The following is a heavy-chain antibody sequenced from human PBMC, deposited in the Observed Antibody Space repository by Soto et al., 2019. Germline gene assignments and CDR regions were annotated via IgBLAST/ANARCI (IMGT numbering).Heavy chain of an antibody. Sequence: PSVTLSLTCTVSGGSISSYYWSWIRQPPGKGLEWIGYIYYSGSTNYNPSLKSRVTISVDTSKNQFSLKLSSVTAADTAVYYCARAYRAYGSGSYYYYGMDVWGQGTTVTVSS. D-gene: IGHD3-10*01. CDR1: GGSISSYY. CDR2: IYYSGST. J-gene: IGHJ6*02. V-gene: IGHV4-59*01. CDR3: ARAYRAYGSGSYYYYGMDV.